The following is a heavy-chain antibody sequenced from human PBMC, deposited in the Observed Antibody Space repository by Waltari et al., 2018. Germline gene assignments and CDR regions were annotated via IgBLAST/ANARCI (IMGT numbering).Heavy chain of an antibody. J-gene: IGHJ6*02. D-gene: IGHD3-3*01. CDR2: IGTAGDT. CDR1: GFTFSSYY. Sequence: EVQLVESGGGLVQPGGSLRLSCADSGFTFSSYYLHWVRQATGKGLEWVSAIGTAGDTYYPGSVKGRFTISRENAKNSLYLQMNSLRAGDTAVYYCARGDYDFWSGTRGMDVWGQGTTVTVSS. V-gene: IGHV3-13*01. CDR3: ARGDYDFWSGTRGMDV.